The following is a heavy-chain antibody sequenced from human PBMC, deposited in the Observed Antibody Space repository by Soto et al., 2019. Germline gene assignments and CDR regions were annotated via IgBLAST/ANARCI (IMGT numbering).Heavy chain of an antibody. CDR3: ARFHYYDSSGYSRIDAFDI. J-gene: IGHJ3*02. CDR2: INHSGST. CDR1: GGSFSGYY. V-gene: IGHV4-34*01. Sequence: PSETLSLTCAVYGGSFSGYYWSWIRQPPGKGLEWIGEINHSGSTNYNPSLKSRVTISVDTSKNQFSLKLSSVTAADTAVYYCARFHYYDSSGYSRIDAFDIWGQGTMVTVSS. D-gene: IGHD3-22*01.